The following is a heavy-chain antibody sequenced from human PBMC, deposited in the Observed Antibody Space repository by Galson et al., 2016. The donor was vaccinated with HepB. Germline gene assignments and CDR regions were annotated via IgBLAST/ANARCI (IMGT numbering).Heavy chain of an antibody. CDR2: IQPSGDNT. D-gene: IGHD1-14*01. J-gene: IGHJ4*02. Sequence: SVKVSCKASGYTFNTYNMHWVRQAPGQGLEWMGIIQPSGDNTIYAQKFQDRITMTRDTSTSTVYMELISLRSEDTAVYYCARELDHSFYFDYWGQGTLLTVSS. CDR3: ARELDHSFYFDY. V-gene: IGHV1-46*02. CDR1: GYTFNTYN.